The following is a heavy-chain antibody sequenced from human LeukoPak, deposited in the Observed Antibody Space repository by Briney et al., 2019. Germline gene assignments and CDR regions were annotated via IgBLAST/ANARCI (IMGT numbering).Heavy chain of an antibody. V-gene: IGHV3-7*01. Sequence: GGSLRLSCAASGFTFSSYWMSWVRQAPGKGLEWVANIKQDGSEKYYVDSVKGRFTISRDNAKNSLYLQMNSLRAEDTAVYYCAREQERFMGYDSSGYYDFDYWGQGTLVTVSS. J-gene: IGHJ4*02. D-gene: IGHD3-22*01. CDR2: IKQDGSEK. CDR1: GFTFSSYW. CDR3: AREQERFMGYDSSGYYDFDY.